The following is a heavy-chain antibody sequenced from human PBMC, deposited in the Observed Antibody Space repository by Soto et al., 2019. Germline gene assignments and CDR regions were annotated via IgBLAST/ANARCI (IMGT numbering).Heavy chain of an antibody. Sequence: PSETLSLTCTVSGRPVGSGGYYWTWIRQFPGKGLEWIGYIYHIGSPSYNPSLKSRLSMSLDASKNQFSLNLTSVIAADTAIYYCVRDRALDSSGHWFDSWGQGTLVTVSS. CDR2: IYHIGSP. V-gene: IGHV4-31*03. D-gene: IGHD6-25*01. J-gene: IGHJ5*01. CDR3: VRDRALDSSGHWFDS. CDR1: GRPVGSGGYY.